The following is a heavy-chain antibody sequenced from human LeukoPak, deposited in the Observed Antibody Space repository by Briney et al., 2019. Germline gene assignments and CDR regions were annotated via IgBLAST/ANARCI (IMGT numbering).Heavy chain of an antibody. CDR2: INHSGST. CDR1: GGSFSGYY. J-gene: IGHJ4*02. V-gene: IGHV4-34*01. Sequence: SETLSLTCAVYGGSFSGYYWSWIRQPPGKGLEWIGEINHSGSTNYNPSLKSRVTISVDTSKIQFSLKLSSVTAADTAVYYCARMSSGYDYWGQGTLVTVSS. D-gene: IGHD6-19*01. CDR3: ARMSSGYDY.